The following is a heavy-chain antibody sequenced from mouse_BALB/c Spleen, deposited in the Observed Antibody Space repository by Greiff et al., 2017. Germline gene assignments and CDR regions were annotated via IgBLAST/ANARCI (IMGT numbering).Heavy chain of an antibody. Sequence: EVKLVESGAELVRSGASVKLSCTASGFNIKDYYMHWVKQRPEQGLEWIGWIDPENGDTEYAPKFQGKATMTADTSSNTAYLQLSSLTSEDTAVYYCNAFTTVDYWGQGTTLTVSS. CDR2: IDPENGDT. J-gene: IGHJ2*01. CDR1: GFNIKDYY. V-gene: IGHV14-4*02. D-gene: IGHD1-1*01. CDR3: NAFTTVDY.